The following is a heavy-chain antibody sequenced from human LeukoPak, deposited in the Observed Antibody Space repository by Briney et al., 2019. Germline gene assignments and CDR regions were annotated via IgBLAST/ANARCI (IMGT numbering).Heavy chain of an antibody. V-gene: IGHV1-69*04. Sequence: SVKVSCKASGGTLSSYAISWVRQAPGQGLEWMGRIIPILGIANYAQKFQGRVTITADKSTSTAYMELSSLRSEDTAVYYCARVGTVTTDYWGQGTLVTVSS. CDR2: IIPILGIA. CDR3: ARVGTVTTDY. D-gene: IGHD4-11*01. CDR1: GGTLSSYA. J-gene: IGHJ4*02.